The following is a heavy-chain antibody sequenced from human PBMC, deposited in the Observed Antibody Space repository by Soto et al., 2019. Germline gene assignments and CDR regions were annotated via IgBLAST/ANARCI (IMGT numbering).Heavy chain of an antibody. CDR1: GYTFTSYD. Sequence: QVQLVQSGAEVKKPGASVKVSCKASGYTFTSYDINWVRQATGQGLEWRGWMNPKSGNTGYAQKFQGRVTMTRNTSISTAYMELSSLRSEDTAVYYCARERSSGWYVDYWGQGPLVTVSS. CDR2: MNPKSGNT. V-gene: IGHV1-8*01. J-gene: IGHJ4*02. CDR3: ARERSSGWYVDY. D-gene: IGHD6-19*01.